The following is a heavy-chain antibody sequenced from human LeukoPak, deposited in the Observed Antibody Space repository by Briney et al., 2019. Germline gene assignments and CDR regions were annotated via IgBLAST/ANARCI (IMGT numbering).Heavy chain of an antibody. J-gene: IGHJ6*02. CDR2: INTYAGNP. CDR1: GYSFTSNY. Sequence: ASVKVSCKASGYSFTSNYIHWVRQAPGQGLEWMGWINTYAGNPTYAQGFTGRFVFSLDTLVNTAYLQISSLQAEDTAVYYCARMECSSSNCYMFYYYGMDVWGQGTTVTVSS. D-gene: IGHD2-2*02. V-gene: IGHV7-4-1*02. CDR3: ARMECSSSNCYMFYYYGMDV.